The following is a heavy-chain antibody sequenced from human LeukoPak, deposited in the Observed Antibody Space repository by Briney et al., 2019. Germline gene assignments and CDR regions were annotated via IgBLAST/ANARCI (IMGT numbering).Heavy chain of an antibody. V-gene: IGHV3-21*01. Sequence: PGGSLRLSCAASGFTFSSYSMTWVRQAPGKGLEWVSSISSSSSYIYYADSVKGRFTISRDNAKNSLYLQMNSLRAEDTAVYYCARDSGYGYSSSWSIYYYYGMDVWGQGTTVTVSS. D-gene: IGHD6-13*01. CDR2: ISSSSSYI. J-gene: IGHJ6*02. CDR1: GFTFSSYS. CDR3: ARDSGYGYSSSWSIYYYYGMDV.